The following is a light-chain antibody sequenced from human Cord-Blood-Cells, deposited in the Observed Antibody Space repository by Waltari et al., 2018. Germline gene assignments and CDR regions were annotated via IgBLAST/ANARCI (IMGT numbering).Light chain of an antibody. Sequence: DIQLTQSPPSLSASAGDRVTTTCRASQSISTYLNWYQQKPGKAPKLLIYAASSLQSGVPSRFSGNGSGTDFTLTISSLQPEDFATYYCQQSYSTPLTFGGGTKVEIK. V-gene: IGKV1-39*01. CDR1: QSISTY. CDR2: AAS. J-gene: IGKJ4*01. CDR3: QQSYSTPLT.